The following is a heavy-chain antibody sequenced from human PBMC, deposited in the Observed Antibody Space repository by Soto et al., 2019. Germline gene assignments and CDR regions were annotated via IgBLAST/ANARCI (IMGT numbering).Heavy chain of an antibody. J-gene: IGHJ4*02. D-gene: IGHD3-22*01. CDR3: VKWHTSNFDSLPFTGFDL. CDR1: GFTFSDSV. CDR2: MSGDGRT. Sequence: GGSLRLSCVGSGFTFSDSVMAWVRQAPGKGLEWLSVMSGDGRTRYALSVTGRFTISRDNSKNTLYLQMRSLRAEDAAAYYCVKWHTSNFDSLPFTGFDLWGQGTQVTFSS. V-gene: IGHV3-23*01.